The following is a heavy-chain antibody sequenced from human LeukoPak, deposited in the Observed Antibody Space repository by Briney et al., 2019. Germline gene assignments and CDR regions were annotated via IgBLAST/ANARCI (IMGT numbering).Heavy chain of an antibody. J-gene: IGHJ5*02. Sequence: GGSLRLSCAASGFTVSSNYMSWVRQAPGKGLEWVSSISSSSSYIYYADSVKGRFTISRDNAKNSLYLQMNSLRAEDTAVYYCARDLRVSSGWYVDWFDPWGQGTLVNVSS. V-gene: IGHV3-21*01. CDR3: ARDLRVSSGWYVDWFDP. D-gene: IGHD6-19*01. CDR1: GFTVSSNY. CDR2: ISSSSSYI.